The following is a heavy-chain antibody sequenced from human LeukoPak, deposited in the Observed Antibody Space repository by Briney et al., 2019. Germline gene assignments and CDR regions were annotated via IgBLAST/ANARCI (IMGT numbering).Heavy chain of an antibody. CDR3: ARDGFDKYSGSYPIPSYYYYGMDV. Sequence: ASVKVSCKASGGTFSSYAISWVRQAPGQGLEWMGIINPSGGSISYAQKFQGRVTMTRDTSTSTVYMELSSLRSEDTAVYYCARDGFDKYSGSYPIPSYYYYGMDVWGQGTTVTVSS. D-gene: IGHD1-26*01. CDR2: INPSGGSI. CDR1: GGTFSSYA. J-gene: IGHJ6*02. V-gene: IGHV1-46*01.